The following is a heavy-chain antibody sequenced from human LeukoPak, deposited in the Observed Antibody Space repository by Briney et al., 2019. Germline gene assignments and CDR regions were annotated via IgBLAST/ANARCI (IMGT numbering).Heavy chain of an antibody. D-gene: IGHD4-17*01. V-gene: IGHV1-18*01. Sequence: VSVTVSCKASGYTFTSYGISWVRQAPGQGLEWMGWISAYNGNTNYAQKLQGRVTMTTDTSASTAYMELRSLRSDDTAVYYCARDRGDYGDYDRLDYWGQGTLVTVSS. J-gene: IGHJ4*02. CDR3: ARDRGDYGDYDRLDY. CDR1: GYTFTSYG. CDR2: ISAYNGNT.